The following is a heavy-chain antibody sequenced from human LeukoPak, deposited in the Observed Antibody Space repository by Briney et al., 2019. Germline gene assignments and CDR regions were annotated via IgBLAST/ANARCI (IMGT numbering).Heavy chain of an antibody. D-gene: IGHD6-13*01. J-gene: IGHJ6*03. V-gene: IGHV1-69*06. CDR1: GGTFSSYA. CDR2: IIPIFGTA. Sequence: SVKVSCKASGGTFSSYAISWVRQAPGQGLEWMGGIIPIFGTANYAQKFQGRVTITADKSTSTAYMELSSLRSEDTAVYYCARGAGSSWYNYYMDVWGKGTTVTVSS. CDR3: ARGAGSSWYNYYMDV.